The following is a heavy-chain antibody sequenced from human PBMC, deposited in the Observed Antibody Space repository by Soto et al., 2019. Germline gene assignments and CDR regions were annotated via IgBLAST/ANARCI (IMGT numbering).Heavy chain of an antibody. CDR1: GYSFTSYW. Sequence: GESLTISCQGPGYSFTSYWIGWVRQMPGKGVEWRGLIYPGDSDTGYSPSFQGQVTISAEKSISTAYLQWSSLKASDTAMYYCARRDGRIAAAGAGCFDYWGQGTLVTVSS. CDR3: ARRDGRIAAAGAGCFDY. CDR2: IYPGDSDT. D-gene: IGHD6-13*01. J-gene: IGHJ4*02. V-gene: IGHV5-51*01.